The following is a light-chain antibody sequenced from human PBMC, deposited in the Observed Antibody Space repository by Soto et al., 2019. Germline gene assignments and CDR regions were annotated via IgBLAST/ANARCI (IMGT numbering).Light chain of an antibody. Sequence: EVVMTQSPATLSVSPGERATLSCRASQGIGTNLAWYQQKPGQAPILLIYDASTRAAGVPARFRGSVSGSEFTLTISSLPSEYFAVYSCQQYQNWPPSTFGQGTKVELK. V-gene: IGKV3-15*01. CDR1: QGIGTN. CDR2: DAS. CDR3: QQYQNWPPST. J-gene: IGKJ1*01.